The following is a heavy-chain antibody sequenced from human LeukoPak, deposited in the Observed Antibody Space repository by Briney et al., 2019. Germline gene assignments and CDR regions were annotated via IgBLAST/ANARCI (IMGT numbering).Heavy chain of an antibody. Sequence: SETLSLTCTVSGGSISSGDYYWSWIRQPPGKGLEWIGYIYHSGSTYYNPSLKSRVTISVDRSKNQFSLKLSSVTAADTAVYYCARSEKERDLERGIAARAYYYYYMDVWGKGTTVTVSS. CDR1: GGSISSGDYY. J-gene: IGHJ6*03. V-gene: IGHV4-30-2*01. CDR2: IYHSGST. CDR3: ARSEKERDLERGIAARAYYYYYMDV. D-gene: IGHD6-6*01.